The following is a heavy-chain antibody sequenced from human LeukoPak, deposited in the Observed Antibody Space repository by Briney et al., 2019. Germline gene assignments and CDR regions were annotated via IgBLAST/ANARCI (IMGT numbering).Heavy chain of an antibody. V-gene: IGHV4-4*07. D-gene: IGHD1-14*01. CDR3: ASLRKRIHDY. J-gene: IGHJ4*02. CDR2: IYHSGTT. CDR1: GGSISSYY. Sequence: SETLSLTCTVSGGSISSYYWSWIRQPAGKGLEWIGSIYHSGTTYYNPSLKSRVTISVDTSKNQFSLNLSSVTAADTAVYYCASLRKRIHDYWGQGTLVTVSS.